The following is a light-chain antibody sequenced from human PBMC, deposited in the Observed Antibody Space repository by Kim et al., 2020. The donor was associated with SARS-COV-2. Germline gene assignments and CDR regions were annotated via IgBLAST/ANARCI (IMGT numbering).Light chain of an antibody. V-gene: IGLV2-14*03. CDR1: SSDVGGYNY. CDR3: SSYTSSSTV. Sequence: PGQSITISCTGTSSDVGGYNYVSWYQQHPGKAPKLMIYDVNNRPSGVSNRFSGSKSGNTASLTISGLQAEDEADYYCSSYTSSSTVFGGGTKLTVL. J-gene: IGLJ2*01. CDR2: DVN.